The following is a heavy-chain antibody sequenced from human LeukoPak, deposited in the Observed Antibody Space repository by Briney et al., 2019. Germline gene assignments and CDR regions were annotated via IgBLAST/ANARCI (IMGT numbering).Heavy chain of an antibody. CDR3: ARDNSVGDNAWWFDP. V-gene: IGHV1-46*01. J-gene: IGHJ5*02. D-gene: IGHD1-26*01. CDR1: GYIFTTYY. CDR2: INPRGGST. Sequence: ASVKVSCKASGYIFTTYYMHWLRQAPGQGPEWMGIINPRGGSTDYAQKFQGRVTMTSDTSTSTVYMELKSLRSEDTAIYYCARDNSVGDNAWWFDPWGQGTLVTVSS.